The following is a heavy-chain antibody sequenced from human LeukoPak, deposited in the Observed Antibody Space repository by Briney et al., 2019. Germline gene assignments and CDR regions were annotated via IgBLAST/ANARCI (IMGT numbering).Heavy chain of an antibody. CDR1: GFTFSSYA. CDR2: ISGSGGST. Sequence: GGSLRLSCAASGFTFSSYAMSWVRQAPGKGLEWVSAISGSGGSTYYADSVKGRFTISRDNSKNTLYLQMNSLRAEDTAVYYCARDGSSSSLYYYYYMDVWGKGTTDTVSS. D-gene: IGHD6-13*01. V-gene: IGHV3-23*01. CDR3: ARDGSSSSLYYYYYMDV. J-gene: IGHJ6*03.